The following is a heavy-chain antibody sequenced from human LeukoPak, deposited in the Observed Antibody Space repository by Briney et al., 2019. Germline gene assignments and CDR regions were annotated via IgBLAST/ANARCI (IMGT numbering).Heavy chain of an antibody. D-gene: IGHD1-14*01. V-gene: IGHV4-4*09. Sequence: SETLSLTCTVSGGSISNYYWSWIRQPPGKGLEGIGYIYTSGSTNYSPTLKSRVTISADTSKNQFSLRLRSVTAADTDVYHCARNDQRTGMDYYFDFWGQGTLVTVSS. J-gene: IGHJ4*02. CDR2: IYTSGST. CDR3: ARNDQRTGMDYYFDF. CDR1: GGSISNYY.